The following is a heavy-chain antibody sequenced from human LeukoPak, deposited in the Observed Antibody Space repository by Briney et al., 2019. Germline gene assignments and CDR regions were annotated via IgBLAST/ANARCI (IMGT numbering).Heavy chain of an antibody. J-gene: IGHJ4*02. CDR2: ISYDGSNK. CDR1: GFTFSSYA. D-gene: IGHD6-6*01. V-gene: IGHV3-30-3*01. Sequence: PGRSLRLSCAASGFTFSSYAMHWVRQAPGKGLEWVAVISYDGSNKYYADSVKGRFTISRDNSKNTLYLQMNSLRAEDTAVYYCARIYRAARPSFDYWGQGTLVTVSS. CDR3: ARIYRAARPSFDY.